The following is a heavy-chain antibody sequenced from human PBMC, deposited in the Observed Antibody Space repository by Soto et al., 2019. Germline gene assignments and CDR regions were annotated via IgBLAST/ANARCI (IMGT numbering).Heavy chain of an antibody. J-gene: IGHJ6*03. Sequence: SETLSLTCTVSGGSISSYYWSWIRQPPGKGLEWIGYIYYSGSTNYNPSLKSRVTISVDTSKNQFSLKLSSVTAADTAVYYCARIAVAGPTGYYMDVWGKGTTVTVSS. CDR3: ARIAVAGPTGYYMDV. CDR1: GGSISSYY. D-gene: IGHD6-19*01. CDR2: IYYSGST. V-gene: IGHV4-59*08.